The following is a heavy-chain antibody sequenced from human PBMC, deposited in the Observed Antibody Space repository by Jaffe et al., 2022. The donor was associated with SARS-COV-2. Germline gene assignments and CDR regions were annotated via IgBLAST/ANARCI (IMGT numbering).Heavy chain of an antibody. CDR3: ARIPGRRGTAMVLPDY. Sequence: QVTLRESGPALVKPTQTLTLTCTFSGFSLSTSGMCVSWIRQPPGKALEWLALIDWDDDKYYSTSLKTRLTISKDTSKNQVVLTMTNMDPVDTATYYCARIPGRRGTAMVLPDYWGQGTLVTVSS. CDR2: IDWDDDK. J-gene: IGHJ4*02. V-gene: IGHV2-70*01. D-gene: IGHD5-18*01. CDR1: GFSLSTSGMC.